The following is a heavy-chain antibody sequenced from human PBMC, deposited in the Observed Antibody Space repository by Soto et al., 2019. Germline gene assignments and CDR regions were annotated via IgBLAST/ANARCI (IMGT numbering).Heavy chain of an antibody. D-gene: IGHD5-12*01. CDR2: IIPIFGTA. Sequence: GAAVKVSCKASGCTFSSYAISWVRQAPGQGLEWMGGIIPIFGTANYAQKFQGRVTITADKSTSTAYMELSSLGSEDTAVYYCARDGNIVATIPSYYYGMDVWGQGTTVTVSS. CDR3: ARDGNIVATIPSYYYGMDV. CDR1: GCTFSSYA. V-gene: IGHV1-69*06. J-gene: IGHJ6*02.